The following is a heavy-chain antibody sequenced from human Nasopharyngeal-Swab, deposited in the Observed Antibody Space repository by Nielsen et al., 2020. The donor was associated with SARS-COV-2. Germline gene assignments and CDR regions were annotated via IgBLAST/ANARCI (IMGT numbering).Heavy chain of an antibody. CDR2: IYFSGTT. J-gene: IGHJ5*02. D-gene: IGHD2-15*01. CDR3: ARRSSGGSRFDP. CDR1: GDSVSSSTLYY. Sequence: SETLSLTCTVSGDSVSSSTLYYWAWLRQPPEKGLEWIGNIYFSGTTHYNPSLKSRVTISVDTSKNQFSLRMTSVTAADTAVYYCARRSSGGSRFDPWGQGTLVTVSS. V-gene: IGHV4-39*01.